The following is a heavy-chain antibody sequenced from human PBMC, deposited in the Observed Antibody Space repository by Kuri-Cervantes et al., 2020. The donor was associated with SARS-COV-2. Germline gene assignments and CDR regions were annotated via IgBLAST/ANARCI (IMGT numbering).Heavy chain of an antibody. CDR3: ARDYSNYSAFDI. J-gene: IGHJ3*02. CDR2: INHSGTT. CDR1: GDSFTGHY. Sequence: SETLSLTCAVYGDSFTGHYWSWIRQSPGMGLEWIGEINHSGTTNYNPSLKSRATISVDTSKNQFSLKLSSVTAADTAVYYCARDYSNYSAFDIWGQGTMVTVSS. V-gene: IGHV4-34*01. D-gene: IGHD4-11*01.